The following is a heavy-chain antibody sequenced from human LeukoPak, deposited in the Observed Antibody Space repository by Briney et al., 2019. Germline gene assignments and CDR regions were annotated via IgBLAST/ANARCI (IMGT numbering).Heavy chain of an antibody. CDR3: ARGGPGLMDV. V-gene: IGHV4-4*02. CDR1: GDSISSSNW. CDR2: IYHSGST. J-gene: IGHJ6*02. Sequence: SETLSLTCTVSGDSISSSNWWTWVRQSPGKGLEWIGEIYHSGSTSYNPSLKSRVTILVDKSKNQFSLKLNSVTAADTAVYYCARGGPGLMDVWGQGTTVTVSS.